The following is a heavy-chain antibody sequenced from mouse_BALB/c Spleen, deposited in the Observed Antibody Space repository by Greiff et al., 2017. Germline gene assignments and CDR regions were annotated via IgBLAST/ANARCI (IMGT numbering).Heavy chain of an antibody. J-gene: IGHJ4*01. CDR2: ISSGGGST. Sequence: EVQVVESGGGLVKPGGSLKLSCAASGFAFSSYDMSWVRQTPEKRLEWVAYISSGGGSTYYPDTVKGRFTISRDNAKNTLYLQMSSLKSEDTAMYYCARRAITTDAMDYWGQGTSVTVSS. V-gene: IGHV5-12-1*01. CDR1: GFAFSSYD. D-gene: IGHD1-2*01. CDR3: ARRAITTDAMDY.